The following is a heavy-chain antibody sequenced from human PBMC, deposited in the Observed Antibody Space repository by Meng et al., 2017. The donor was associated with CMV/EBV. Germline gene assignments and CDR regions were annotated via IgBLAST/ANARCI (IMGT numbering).Heavy chain of an antibody. J-gene: IGHJ6*02. CDR1: GGTFSSYA. CDR2: IIPILGIA. Sequence: SVKVSCKASGGTFSSYAISWVRQAPGQGLGWMGGIIPILGIANYAQKFQGRVTITADKSTSTAYMELSSLRSEDTAVYYCARQRVTIFGVVTLYYGMDVWGQGTTVTVS. V-gene: IGHV1-69*10. D-gene: IGHD3-3*01. CDR3: ARQRVTIFGVVTLYYGMDV.